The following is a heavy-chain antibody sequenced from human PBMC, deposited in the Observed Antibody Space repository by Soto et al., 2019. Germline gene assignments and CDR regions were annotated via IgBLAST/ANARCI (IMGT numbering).Heavy chain of an antibody. D-gene: IGHD3-10*01. CDR3: ARGANYGSGRYYYYYGMDV. V-gene: IGHV1-2*04. CDR2: INPNSGGT. Sequence: ASVKVSCKASGYTFTGYYMHWVRQAPGQGLEWMGWINPNSGGTNYAQKFQGWVTMTRDTSISTAYMELSRLRSDDTAVYYCARGANYGSGRYYYYYGMDVWGQGTTGTVS. J-gene: IGHJ6*02. CDR1: GYTFTGYY.